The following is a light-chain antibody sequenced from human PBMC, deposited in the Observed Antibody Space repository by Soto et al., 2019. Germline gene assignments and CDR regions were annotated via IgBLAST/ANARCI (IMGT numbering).Light chain of an antibody. CDR1: SSDIGAYNY. CDR3: TSYGGRDNLI. CDR2: EVN. Sequence: QSALTQPPSASGSPGQSVTISCTGTSSDIGAYNYVSWFQQHPGEAPKLIISEVNKRPSGVPNRFSGSKSGNTASLTVSGLQAEDEADYYCTSYGGRDNLIFGGGTK. V-gene: IGLV2-8*01. J-gene: IGLJ2*01.